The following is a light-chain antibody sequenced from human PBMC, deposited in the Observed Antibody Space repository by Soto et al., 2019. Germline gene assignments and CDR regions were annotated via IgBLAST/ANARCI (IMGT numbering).Light chain of an antibody. CDR3: QSYDSSNRV. Sequence: NFMLTQPHSVSESPGKTVTISCTRSSASIASNYVQWYQQRPGSAPTTVIYEDNQRPSGVPDRFSGSIDSSSKSASLTISGLKTEDEADNYCQSYDSSNRVFGGGTKVTVL. CDR1: SASIASNY. J-gene: IGLJ3*02. V-gene: IGLV6-57*03. CDR2: EDN.